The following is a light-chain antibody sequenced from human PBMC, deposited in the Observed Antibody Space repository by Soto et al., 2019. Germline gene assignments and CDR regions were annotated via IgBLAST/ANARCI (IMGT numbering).Light chain of an antibody. CDR3: HQYGTSPIT. CDR2: STS. V-gene: IGKV3-20*01. CDR1: QSVSTTY. Sequence: EIVLTQSPGTLSLSPGERATLSCRASQSVSTTYLAWYQQKPGQAPRLLIYSTSDRATGIPDRFSGSGSGTDFTLTISRVEPEDFAVYYCHQYGTSPITFGHGTRLEFK. J-gene: IGKJ5*01.